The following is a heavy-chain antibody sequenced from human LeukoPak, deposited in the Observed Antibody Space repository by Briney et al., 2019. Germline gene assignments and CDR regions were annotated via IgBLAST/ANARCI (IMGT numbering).Heavy chain of an antibody. CDR2: IYYSGST. Sequence: SETLSLTCTVSGGSISSYHWSWIRQPPGKGLEWIGYIYYSGSTNYNPSLKSRVTISVDTSKNQFSLKLSSVTAADTAVYYCARSMTEMGVYYFDYWGQGTLVTVSS. CDR1: GGSISSYH. CDR3: ARSMTEMGVYYFDY. D-gene: IGHD5-24*01. V-gene: IGHV4-59*01. J-gene: IGHJ4*02.